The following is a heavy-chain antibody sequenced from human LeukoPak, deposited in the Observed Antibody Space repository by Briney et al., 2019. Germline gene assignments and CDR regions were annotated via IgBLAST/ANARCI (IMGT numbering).Heavy chain of an antibody. D-gene: IGHD6-19*01. J-gene: IGHJ2*01. V-gene: IGHV3-23*01. CDR3: AKAVPDSSGWFYWYFDL. CDR1: GFTFSSYA. CDR2: ISGSGGST. Sequence: GGSLRLPCAASGFTFSSYAMSWVRQAPGKGLEWVSAISGSGGSTYYADSVKGRFTISRDNSKNTLYLQMNSLRAEVTAVYYCAKAVPDSSGWFYWYFDLWGRGTLVTVSS.